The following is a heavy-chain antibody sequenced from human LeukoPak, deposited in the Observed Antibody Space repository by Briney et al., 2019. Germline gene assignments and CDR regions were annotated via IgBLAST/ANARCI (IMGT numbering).Heavy chain of an antibody. Sequence: GESLKISCKGSGYSFTSYWIGWVRQMPGKGLEWMGIIYPGGSDTIYSPSFQGQVTISADKSISTACLQWSSLKASDTAMYYCARRVDSSGWVDYWGQGTLVTVSS. V-gene: IGHV5-51*01. J-gene: IGHJ4*02. D-gene: IGHD6-19*01. CDR1: GYSFTSYW. CDR3: ARRVDSSGWVDY. CDR2: IYPGGSDT.